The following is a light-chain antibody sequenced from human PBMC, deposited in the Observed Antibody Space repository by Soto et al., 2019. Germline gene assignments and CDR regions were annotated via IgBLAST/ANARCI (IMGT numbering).Light chain of an antibody. Sequence: QSARTQPASVSGSPGQSITISCTGTSSDVGAYGYVSWYQQHPGKAPKLMIYEVSYRPSGVSNRFSGSKSGNAASLTISGLQAEDEADYYCSSYTTSSTVVFGGGTKVTVL. CDR3: SSYTTSSTVV. CDR2: EVS. V-gene: IGLV2-14*01. J-gene: IGLJ2*01. CDR1: SSDVGAYGY.